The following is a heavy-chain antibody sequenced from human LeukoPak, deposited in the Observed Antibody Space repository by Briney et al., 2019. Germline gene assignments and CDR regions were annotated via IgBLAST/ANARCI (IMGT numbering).Heavy chain of an antibody. CDR3: ASMDNEYYYDSSGYGYGMDV. V-gene: IGHV1-69*04. D-gene: IGHD3-22*01. J-gene: IGHJ6*02. CDR2: IIPILGIA. Sequence: ASVKVSCKASGGTLSSYAISWVRQAPGQGLEWMGRIIPILGIANYAQKFQGRVTITADKSTSTAYMELSSLRSEDTAVYYCASMDNEYYYDSSGYGYGMDVWGQGTTVTVSS. CDR1: GGTLSSYA.